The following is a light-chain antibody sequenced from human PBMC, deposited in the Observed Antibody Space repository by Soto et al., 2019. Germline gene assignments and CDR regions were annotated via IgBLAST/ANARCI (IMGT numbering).Light chain of an antibody. J-gene: IGLJ1*01. Sequence: QSVLTQSPSVSAAPGQRVTISCSGSGSNIGNNFVSWYQQFPGTAPRLLIFDNNNRPSGIPDRFSGSKSGTSATLGITGLQTGDEADYYCGTWDNSRSAYDFGTGTKGTGL. CDR3: GTWDNSRSAYD. CDR2: DNN. CDR1: GSNIGNNF. V-gene: IGLV1-51*01.